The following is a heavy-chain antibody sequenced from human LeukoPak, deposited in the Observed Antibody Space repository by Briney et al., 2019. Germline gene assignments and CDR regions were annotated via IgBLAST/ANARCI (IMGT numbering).Heavy chain of an antibody. CDR3: ARGADYDFWSGYYRAFDI. V-gene: IGHV3-11*04. Sequence: GGSLRLSCAASGFTFSDYYMSWIRQAPGKGLEWVSYISSSSSTIYYADSVKGRFTISRDNAKNSLYLQMNSLRAEDTAVYYCARGADYDFWSGYYRAFDIWGQGTMVTVSS. D-gene: IGHD3-3*01. J-gene: IGHJ3*02. CDR1: GFTFSDYY. CDR2: ISSSSSTI.